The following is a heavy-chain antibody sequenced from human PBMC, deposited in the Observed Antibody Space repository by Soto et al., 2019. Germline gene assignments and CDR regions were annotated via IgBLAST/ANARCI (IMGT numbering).Heavy chain of an antibody. CDR3: AREEWEPNESYFDY. J-gene: IGHJ4*02. D-gene: IGHD1-26*01. CDR1: GFTFSSYE. CDR2: ISSSGSTI. V-gene: IGHV3-48*03. Sequence: GGSLRLSCAASGFTFSSYEMNWVRQAPGKGLEWDSYISSSGSTIYYADSVKGRFTISRDNAKNSLYLQMNSLRAEDTAVYYCAREEWEPNESYFDYWGQGTLVTVSS.